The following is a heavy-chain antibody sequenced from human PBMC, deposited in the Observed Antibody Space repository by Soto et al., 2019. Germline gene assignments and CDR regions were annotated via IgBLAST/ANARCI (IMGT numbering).Heavy chain of an antibody. CDR1: GGSISSYY. Sequence: SETLSLTCTVSGGSISSYYWSWIRQPPGKGLEWIGYIYYSGSTDYNPSLKSRVTISVDTSKNQFSLKLSSVTAADTAVYYCARLNSGYDGGSYYYYMDVWGKGTTVTVSS. V-gene: IGHV4-59*08. D-gene: IGHD5-12*01. CDR3: ARLNSGYDGGSYYYYMDV. CDR2: IYYSGST. J-gene: IGHJ6*03.